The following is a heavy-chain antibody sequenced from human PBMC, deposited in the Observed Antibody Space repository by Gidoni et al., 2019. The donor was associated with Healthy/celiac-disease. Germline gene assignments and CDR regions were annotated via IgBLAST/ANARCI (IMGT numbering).Heavy chain of an antibody. CDR3: ARDSRGSGWYEKYYYYGMDV. CDR1: GGTFRSYA. V-gene: IGHV1-69*01. Sequence: QVQLVQSGAEVKKPGSSVKVSCKASGGTFRSYAISWVRQAPGQGLEWMGGIIPIVGTANYAQKFQGRVTITADESTSTAYMELSSLRSEDTAVYYCARDSRGSGWYEKYYYYGMDVWGQGTTVTVSS. CDR2: IIPIVGTA. D-gene: IGHD6-19*01. J-gene: IGHJ6*02.